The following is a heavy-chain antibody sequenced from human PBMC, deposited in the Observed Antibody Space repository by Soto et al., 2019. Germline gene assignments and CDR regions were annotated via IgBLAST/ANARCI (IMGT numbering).Heavy chain of an antibody. CDR1: GGSISSFNYF. V-gene: IGHV4-39*01. D-gene: IGHD2-15*01. Sequence: QLQLQESGPGLVKPSETLSLTCTVSGGSISSFNYFWGWIRQPPGKGLEWIGSLYYSGNTYYNPSLHSRVTISVDTSKTQCTLTLRSVTAADTAVYYCARGGGSTFNWFDPWGQGTLVTVSP. CDR2: LYYSGNT. CDR3: ARGGGSTFNWFDP. J-gene: IGHJ5*02.